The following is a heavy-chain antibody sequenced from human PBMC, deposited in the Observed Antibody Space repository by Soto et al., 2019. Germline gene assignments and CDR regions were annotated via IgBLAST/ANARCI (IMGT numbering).Heavy chain of an antibody. CDR3: ARGEGNWFDP. CDR1: GGSISSGDDY. J-gene: IGHJ5*02. Sequence: TLSLTCTVSGGSISSGDDYWSWIGQPPGNGLEWIGYIYYSGSTYYNPSLKSRVTISVDTSKNQFSLKLSSVTAADTAVYYCARGEGNWFDPWGQGTLVTVSS. CDR2: IYYSGST. D-gene: IGHD1-26*01. V-gene: IGHV4-30-4*01.